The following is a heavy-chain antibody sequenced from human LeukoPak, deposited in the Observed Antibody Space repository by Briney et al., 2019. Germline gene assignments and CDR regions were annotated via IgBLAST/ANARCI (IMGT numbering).Heavy chain of an antibody. CDR3: ARGASGYSYGPDDAFDI. CDR2: ISYDGSNK. V-gene: IGHV3-30-3*01. CDR1: GFTFSSYA. J-gene: IGHJ3*02. D-gene: IGHD5-18*01. Sequence: GRSLRLSCAASGFTFSSYAMHWVRQAPGKGLEWVAVISYDGSNKYYADSVKGRFTISRDNSKNTLYLQMNSLRAEDTAVYYRARGASGYSYGPDDAFDIWGQGTMVTVSS.